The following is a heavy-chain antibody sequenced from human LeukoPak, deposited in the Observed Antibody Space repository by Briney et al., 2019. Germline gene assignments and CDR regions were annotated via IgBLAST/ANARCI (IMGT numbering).Heavy chain of an antibody. D-gene: IGHD5-18*01. Sequence: SGGPLSLSCAAPGSTFSSYAMSWVRQAPGKGLEWVSYISSSGSTIYYADSVKGRFTISRDNAKNSLYLQMNSLRVEDTAVYYCARAVRGYSPWGQGTLVTVSS. J-gene: IGHJ5*02. CDR3: ARAVRGYSP. CDR1: GSTFSSYA. CDR2: ISSSGSTI. V-gene: IGHV3-48*04.